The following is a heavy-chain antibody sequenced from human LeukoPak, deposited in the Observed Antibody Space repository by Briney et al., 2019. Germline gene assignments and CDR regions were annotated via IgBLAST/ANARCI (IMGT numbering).Heavy chain of an antibody. CDR2: IYPGDSET. D-gene: IGHD2-2*01. J-gene: IGHJ4*02. CDR1: GYTFTTYW. CDR3: AIELGYCSSTSCQGFRFDY. V-gene: IGHV5-51*01. Sequence: GESLKISCKGSGYTFTTYWIGWVRQMPGKGLEWMGIIYPGDSETRYSPSFQGQVTISADKSISTAYLQWSSLKASDTAMYYCAIELGYCSSTSCQGFRFDYWGQGTLVTVSS.